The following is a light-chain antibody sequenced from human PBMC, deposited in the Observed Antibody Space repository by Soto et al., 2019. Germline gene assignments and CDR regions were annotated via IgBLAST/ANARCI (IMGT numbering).Light chain of an antibody. V-gene: IGKV3-20*01. CDR2: GAS. CDR3: QQYGNSPEIS. CDR1: QTINDNF. J-gene: IGKJ3*01. Sequence: DIVLTQSPGTLSLSPGERATLSCRASQTINDNFLAWYQQKPGQSPRLLISGASIRAPGIQDRFSGSGSETDFTLTISRLEPEDFAFYYCQQYGNSPEISFGRGTKVDIK.